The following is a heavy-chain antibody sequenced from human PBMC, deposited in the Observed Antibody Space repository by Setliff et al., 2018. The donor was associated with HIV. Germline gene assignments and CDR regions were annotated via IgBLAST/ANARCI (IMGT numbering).Heavy chain of an antibody. Sequence: GGSLRLSCATSGFTFSPYAIHWVRQAPGMGLEWVAMIWADEITKFYADSVKGRFTISRDNSKNTMYLQMNTLRAEDTAVYYCASPPYSSSWYFDYWGQGTLVTVSS. V-gene: IGHV3-30*02. CDR1: GFTFSPYA. CDR2: IWADEITK. CDR3: ASPPYSSSWYFDY. D-gene: IGHD6-13*01. J-gene: IGHJ4*02.